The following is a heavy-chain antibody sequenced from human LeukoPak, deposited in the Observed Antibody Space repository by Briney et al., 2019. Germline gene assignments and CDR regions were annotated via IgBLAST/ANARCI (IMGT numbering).Heavy chain of an antibody. Sequence: SETLSLTCTVYGGSLSGNYWTWIRQPPRKGLEWIGEINESGGTDYNPSLKSRVTISLDTSKSQISLDLISVTAADTAVYYCARVPRELFSRRYTYYMDVWGEGTTVIVSS. D-gene: IGHD3-10*01. CDR3: ARVPRELFSRRYTYYMDV. J-gene: IGHJ6*03. V-gene: IGHV4-34*01. CDR1: GGSLSGNY. CDR2: INESGGT.